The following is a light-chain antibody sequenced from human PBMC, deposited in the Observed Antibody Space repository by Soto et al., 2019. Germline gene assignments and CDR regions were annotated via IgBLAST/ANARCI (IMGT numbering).Light chain of an antibody. CDR3: SSYTSSSTRV. V-gene: IGLV2-14*01. CDR1: SSDVGGYNY. CDR2: DVS. Sequence: QSALTQPASVSGSPGQSITISCTRTSSDVGGYNYVSWYQQHPGKAPKVMIYDVSNRPSGVSNRFSGSKSGNTASLTISGLQAEDEADYYCSSYTSSSTRVFGTGTKLTVL. J-gene: IGLJ1*01.